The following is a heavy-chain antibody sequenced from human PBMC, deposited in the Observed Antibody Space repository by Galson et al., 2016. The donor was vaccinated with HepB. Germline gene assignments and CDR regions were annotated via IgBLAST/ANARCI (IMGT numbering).Heavy chain of an antibody. D-gene: IGHD6-13*01. CDR3: AKGEAASSWYAPFDY. J-gene: IGHJ4*02. CDR1: GFTFSSYP. V-gene: IGHV3-30*18. Sequence: SLRLSCAASGFTFSSYPMHWVRQAPGKGLEWVAIILFDGSHKYYGDSVSGRFTISRDNSKKTLYLQMNSLRADDTAVYCCAKGEAASSWYAPFDYWGQGTLVTVSA. CDR2: ILFDGSHK.